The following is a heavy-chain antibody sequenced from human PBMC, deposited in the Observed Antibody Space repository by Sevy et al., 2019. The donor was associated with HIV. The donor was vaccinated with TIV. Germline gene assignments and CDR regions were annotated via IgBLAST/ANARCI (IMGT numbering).Heavy chain of an antibody. J-gene: IGHJ4*02. V-gene: IGHV3-30*18. CDR3: AKDINGASSSWSFDY. CDR1: GFTFSNYG. CDR2: ISHDGSNK. D-gene: IGHD6-19*01. Sequence: GGSLRLSCEASGFTFSNYGMHWVRQAPGKGLEWVAIISHDGSNKYYADSVKGRFTISRDNSKHSLYLQMNSLRPEDKGVYYCAKDINGASSSWSFDYWGQGTLVTVSS.